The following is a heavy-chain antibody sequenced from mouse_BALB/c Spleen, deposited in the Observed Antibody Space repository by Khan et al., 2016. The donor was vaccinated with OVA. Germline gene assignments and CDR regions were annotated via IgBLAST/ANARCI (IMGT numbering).Heavy chain of an antibody. V-gene: IGHV2-3*01. CDR2: IWGDGST. J-gene: IGHJ4*01. CDR3: AVFESSYYAIGY. CDR1: GFSLTNYG. Sequence: QVQLKESGPGLVAPSQSLSITCTVSGFSLTNYGVNWVRQPPGRGLEWLGVIWGDGSTNYHSGLKSRLTISKDNSKSQVFLKLNSLQTDDTATYYCAVFESSYYAIGYWGQGTSVTVSS.